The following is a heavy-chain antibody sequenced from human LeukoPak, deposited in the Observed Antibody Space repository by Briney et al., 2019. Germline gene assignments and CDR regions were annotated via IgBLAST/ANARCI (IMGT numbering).Heavy chain of an antibody. V-gene: IGHV3-23*01. CDR1: GFTFSSFA. D-gene: IGHD3-10*01. CDR3: AKDQDYGSGSFPYYFDY. CDR2: ISGSGINI. J-gene: IGHJ4*02. Sequence: GGSLRLSCAASGFTFSSFAMSWVRHAPGKGLEWVSAISGSGINIYYTNSVKGRFTISRDNSKNTLYLQMNSLRAEDTAVYYCAKDQDYGSGSFPYYFDYWGQGTLVTVSS.